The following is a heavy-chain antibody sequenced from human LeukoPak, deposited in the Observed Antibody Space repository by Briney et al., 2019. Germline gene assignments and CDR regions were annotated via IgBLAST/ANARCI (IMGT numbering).Heavy chain of an antibody. CDR1: GFTFSNYC. CDR2: INTDGTVT. D-gene: IGHD6-19*01. Sequence: PGGSLRLSCAASGFTFSNYCMLWVRQAPGKGLESVSRINTDGTVTTYADSVKGRFTVSRDNADNTMFLQTNSVRDEDTAVYYCATKQWLAPPPDSWGQGTPVTVSS. CDR3: ATKQWLAPPPDS. V-gene: IGHV3-74*01. J-gene: IGHJ4*02.